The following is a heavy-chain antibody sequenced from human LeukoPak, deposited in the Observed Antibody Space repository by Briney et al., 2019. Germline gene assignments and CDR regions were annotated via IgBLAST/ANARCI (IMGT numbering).Heavy chain of an antibody. V-gene: IGHV4-59*01. D-gene: IGHD3-9*01. Sequence: SETLSLTCTVSGGSISSYYWSWIRQPPGKGLEWIGYIYYSGSTNYNPSLKSRVTISVDTSKNQFSLKLSSVTAAGTAVYYCARVRDILTGLYFDYWGQGTLVTVSS. J-gene: IGHJ4*02. CDR2: IYYSGST. CDR3: ARVRDILTGLYFDY. CDR1: GGSISSYY.